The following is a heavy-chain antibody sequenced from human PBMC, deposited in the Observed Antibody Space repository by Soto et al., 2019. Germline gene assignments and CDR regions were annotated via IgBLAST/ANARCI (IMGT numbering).Heavy chain of an antibody. CDR1: GGTFSSYA. J-gene: IGHJ6*02. V-gene: IGHV1-69*06. Sequence: QVQLVQSGAEVKKPGSSVKVSCKASGGTFSSYAISWVRQAPGQGLEWMGGIIPIFGTANYAQKFQGRVTITADKSTSTAYMELSSLRSEDTAVYYCARVVVVPAAGDHYYYYGMDVWGQGTTVTVSS. CDR2: IIPIFGTA. CDR3: ARVVVVPAAGDHYYYYGMDV. D-gene: IGHD2-2*01.